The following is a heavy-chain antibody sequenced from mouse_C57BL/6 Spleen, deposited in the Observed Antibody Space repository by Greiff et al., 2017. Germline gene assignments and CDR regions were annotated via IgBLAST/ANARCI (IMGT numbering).Heavy chain of an antibody. J-gene: IGHJ4*01. CDR1: GYTFTGYW. D-gene: IGHD1-1*01. CDR2: ILPGSGST. V-gene: IGHV1-9*01. CDR3: ARSPITTVVARNYAMDY. Sequence: VQLQQSGAELMKPGASVKLSCKATGYTFTGYWIEWVKQRPGHGLECIGEILPGSGSTNYNEKFKGKATFTADTSSNTAYMQLSSLTTEDSAIYYCARSPITTVVARNYAMDYWGQGTSVTVSS.